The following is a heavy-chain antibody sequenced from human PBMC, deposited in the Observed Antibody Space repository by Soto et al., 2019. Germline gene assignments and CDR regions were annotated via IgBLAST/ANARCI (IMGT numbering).Heavy chain of an antibody. CDR2: IHYSGSI. D-gene: IGHD1-1*01. V-gene: IGHV4-30-4*08. CDR3: TRQKKLEGFDY. J-gene: IGHJ4*02. Sequence: SETLSLTCTVSGDSISSDYYHWTWIRQSPGKGLEWIGYIHYSGSILYNPSLKSRVTISVDTSKNQFSLKLSSVTAADTAVYYCTRQKKLEGFDYWGQGTLVTVSS. CDR1: GDSISSDYYH.